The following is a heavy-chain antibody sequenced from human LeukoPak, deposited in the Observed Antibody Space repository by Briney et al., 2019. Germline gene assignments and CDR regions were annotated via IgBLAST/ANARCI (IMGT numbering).Heavy chain of an antibody. CDR2: IYYSGST. CDR3: ARDYYDSILYFDC. V-gene: IGHV4-31*03. Sequence: SQTLSLTCTVPGGSISSGGYYWSWIRQHPGKGLECIGYIYYSGSTYYNPSLKSRVTISVDTSKNQFSLKLSSVTPEDTAVYYCARDYYDSILYFDCWGQGTLVTVSS. CDR1: GGSISSGGYY. J-gene: IGHJ4*02. D-gene: IGHD3-22*01.